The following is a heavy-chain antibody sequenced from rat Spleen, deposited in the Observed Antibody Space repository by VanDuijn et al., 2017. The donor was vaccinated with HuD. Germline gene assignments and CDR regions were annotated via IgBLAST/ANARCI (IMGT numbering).Heavy chain of an antibody. Sequence: QVQLKESGPGLVQPSQTLSLTCTVSGFSLTSYTVSWVRQPPGKGLEWNAAISSGGNTYYNSALKSRLSISRDTSKSQAFLKMNSLQAEDTATYYCARDTGSSYGWFANWGQGTLVTVSS. V-gene: IGHV2-6*01. J-gene: IGHJ3*01. CDR2: ISSGGNT. CDR1: GFSLTSYT. CDR3: ARDTGSSYGWFAN. D-gene: IGHD1-2*01.